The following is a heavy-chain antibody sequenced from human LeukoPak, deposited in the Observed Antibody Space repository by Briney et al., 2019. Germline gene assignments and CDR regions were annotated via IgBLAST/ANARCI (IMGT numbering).Heavy chain of an antibody. V-gene: IGHV1-18*01. CDR2: ISAYNGNT. Sequence: ASVSVSCKASGYTFTSYGISWVRQAPGQGLEWMGWISAYNGNTNYAQKLQGRVTMTTDTSTSTAYMELRSLRSDDTAVYYCARDPQQLVGATGGGFNFWGQGTLLPVFS. D-gene: IGHD1-26*01. CDR1: GYTFTSYG. CDR3: ARDPQQLVGATGGGFNF. J-gene: IGHJ4*02.